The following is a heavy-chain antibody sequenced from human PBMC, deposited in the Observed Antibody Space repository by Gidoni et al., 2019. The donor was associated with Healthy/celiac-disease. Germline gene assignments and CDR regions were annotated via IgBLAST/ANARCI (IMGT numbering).Heavy chain of an antibody. CDR3: AKDEALGYYDSSGPRGAFDI. D-gene: IGHD3-22*01. J-gene: IGHJ3*02. CDR1: GFTFSSYA. V-gene: IGHV3-23*01. CDR2: ISGSGGST. Sequence: EVQLLESGGGLVQPGGSLRLSCAASGFTFSSYAMSWVRQAPGKGLEWVSAISGSGGSTYYADSVKGRFTISRDNSKNTLYLQMNSLRAEDTAVYYCAKDEALGYYDSSGPRGAFDIWGQGTMVTVSS.